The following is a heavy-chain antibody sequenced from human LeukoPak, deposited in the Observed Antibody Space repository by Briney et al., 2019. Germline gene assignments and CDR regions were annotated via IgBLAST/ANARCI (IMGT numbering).Heavy chain of an antibody. CDR3: AKDQDCSGGSCYPLRFDP. V-gene: IGHV3-23*01. J-gene: IGHJ5*02. D-gene: IGHD2-15*01. Sequence: GGSLRLSCAAAGFTFSSYEMNWVRQAPGKGLEWVSAISGSGGSTYYADSVKGRFTISRDNSKNTLYLQMNSLRAEDTAVYYCAKDQDCSGGSCYPLRFDPWGQGTLVTVSS. CDR2: ISGSGGST. CDR1: GFTFSSYE.